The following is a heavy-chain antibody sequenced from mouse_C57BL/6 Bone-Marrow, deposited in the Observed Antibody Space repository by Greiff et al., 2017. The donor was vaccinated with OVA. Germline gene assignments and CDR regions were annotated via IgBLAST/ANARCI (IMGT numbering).Heavy chain of an antibody. Sequence: DVQLVESGGGLVKPGGSLKLSCAASGFTFSSYAMSWVRQTPEKRLEWVATISDGGSYTYSPDNVKGRFTISRDNAKNNLYLQMSHLKSEDTAMYYCARELYLIRDYWGQGTSVTVSS. V-gene: IGHV5-4*01. J-gene: IGHJ4*01. CDR3: ARELYLIRDY. CDR2: ISDGGSYT. D-gene: IGHD5-1-1*01. CDR1: GFTFSSYA.